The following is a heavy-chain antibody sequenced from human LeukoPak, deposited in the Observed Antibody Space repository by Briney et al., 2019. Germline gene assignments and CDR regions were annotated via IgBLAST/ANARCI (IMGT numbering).Heavy chain of an antibody. V-gene: IGHV4-39*01. Sequence: SETLSLTCTVSGGSISSSYYYWGWIRQPPGKGLEWIGTIYYSGSTYYNPSLKSRVTISVDTSKNQFSLKLSSVTAADTAVYYCARHLRGEQQLSGFDYWGQGTPVTVSS. CDR3: ARHLRGEQQLSGFDY. J-gene: IGHJ4*02. CDR2: IYYSGST. D-gene: IGHD6-13*01. CDR1: GGSISSSYYY.